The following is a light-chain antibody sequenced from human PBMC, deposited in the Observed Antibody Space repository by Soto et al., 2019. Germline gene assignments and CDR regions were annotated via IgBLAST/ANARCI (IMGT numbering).Light chain of an antibody. CDR1: SSNIGSNA. J-gene: IGLJ2*01. CDR3: AAWDDSLNGVI. CDR2: GDN. Sequence: QSVLTQPPSASATPGQRITISCSGSSSNIGSNAVNWYQQLPGTAPKLLISGDNQRPSGVPDRFAGSKSGTSASLAISGPQSEDEADYYCAAWDDSLNGVIFGGGTKVTVL. V-gene: IGLV1-44*01.